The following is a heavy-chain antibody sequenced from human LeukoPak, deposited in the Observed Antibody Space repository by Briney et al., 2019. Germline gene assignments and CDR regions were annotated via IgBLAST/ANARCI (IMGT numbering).Heavy chain of an antibody. J-gene: IGHJ4*02. CDR1: GFTFSSYS. D-gene: IGHD6-13*01. CDR2: ISSSSSYI. CDR3: AKRAYIAAAGSTIFDY. Sequence: PGGSLRLSCAASGFTFSSYSMNWVRQAPGKGLEWVSSISSSSSYIYYADSVKGRFTISRDNAKNSLYLQMNSLRAEDTAVYYCAKRAYIAAAGSTIFDYWGQGTLVTVSS. V-gene: IGHV3-21*04.